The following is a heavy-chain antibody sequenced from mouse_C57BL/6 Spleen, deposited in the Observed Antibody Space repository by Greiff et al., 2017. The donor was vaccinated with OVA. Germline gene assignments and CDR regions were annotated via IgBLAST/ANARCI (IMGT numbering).Heavy chain of an antibody. J-gene: IGHJ3*01. V-gene: IGHV1-82*01. CDR1: GYVFSSSW. CDR3: ARSITTVPWFAY. CDR2: IYPGDGDT. D-gene: IGHD1-1*01. Sequence: VKLVESGPELVKPGASVKISCKASGYVFSSSWMNWVKQRPGKGLEWIGRIYPGDGDTNYNGKFKGKATLTADKSSSTAYMQLSSLTSEDSAVYFCARSITTVPWFAYWGQGTLVTVSA.